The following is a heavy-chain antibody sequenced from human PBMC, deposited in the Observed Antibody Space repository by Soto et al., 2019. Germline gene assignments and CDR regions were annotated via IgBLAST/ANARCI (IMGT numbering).Heavy chain of an antibody. V-gene: IGHV3-74*01. CDR2: INSDGSST. CDR3: ARDQEYSGFWSGYRPYNWFDP. CDR1: GFTFSSYW. J-gene: IGHJ5*02. Sequence: LRLSCAASGFTFSSYWMHWVRQAPGKGLVWVSRINSDGSSTSYADSVKGRFTISRDNAKNTLYLQMNSLRAEDTAVYYCARDQEYSGFWSGYRPYNWFDPWGQGTLVTVSS. D-gene: IGHD3-3*01.